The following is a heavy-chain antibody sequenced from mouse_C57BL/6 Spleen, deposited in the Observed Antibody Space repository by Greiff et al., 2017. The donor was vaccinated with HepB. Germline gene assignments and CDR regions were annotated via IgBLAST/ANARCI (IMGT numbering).Heavy chain of an antibody. V-gene: IGHV1-39*01. CDR3: ARQGGLRQLGYAMDY. Sequence: EVKLQQSGPELVKPGASVKISCKASGYSFTDYNMNWVKQSNGKSLEWIGVINPNYGTTSYNQKFKGKATLTVDQSSSTAYMQLNSLTSEDSAVYYCARQGGLRQLGYAMDYWGQGTSVTVSS. D-gene: IGHD2-4*01. CDR1: GYSFTDYN. J-gene: IGHJ4*01. CDR2: INPNYGTT.